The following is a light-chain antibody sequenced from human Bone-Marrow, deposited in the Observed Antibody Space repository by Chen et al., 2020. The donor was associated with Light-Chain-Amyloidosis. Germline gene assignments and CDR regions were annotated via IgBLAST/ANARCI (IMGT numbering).Light chain of an antibody. J-gene: IGKJ4*01. CDR1: QSINNY. V-gene: IGKV1-12*01. Sequence: DVQMTQSPSSVSAFVGDRVTITCRASQSINNYLAWYQQRPGNAPKLLIYTASTLQSGVPSRFSGSGSGTDFTLTISSLQPEDVATYYCQQADNFPLTFGGGTKVEIK. CDR3: QQADNFPLT. CDR2: TAS.